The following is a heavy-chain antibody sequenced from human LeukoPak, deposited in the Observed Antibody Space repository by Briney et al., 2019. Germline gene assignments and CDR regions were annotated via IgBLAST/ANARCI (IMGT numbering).Heavy chain of an antibody. CDR2: ISYDGSNK. Sequence: GGSLRLSCAASRFTFSSYAMHWVRQAPGKGLEWVAVISYDGSNKYYADSVKGRFTISRDNSKNTLYLQMNSLRAEDTAVYYCAREAAAGYYFDYWGQGTLVTVSS. CDR3: AREAAAGYYFDY. D-gene: IGHD6-13*01. CDR1: RFTFSSYA. V-gene: IGHV3-30-3*01. J-gene: IGHJ4*02.